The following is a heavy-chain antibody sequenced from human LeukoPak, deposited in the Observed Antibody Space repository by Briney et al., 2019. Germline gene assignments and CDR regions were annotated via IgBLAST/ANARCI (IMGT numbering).Heavy chain of an antibody. Sequence: GGSLRLSCAASGFTFSSYEMNWDRQAPGKGLEWVSYISSSGSTIYYADSVKGRFTISRDNAKNSLYLQMNSLRAEDTAVYYCARDPYMGYTGFGAFDIWGQGTVVTVSS. CDR1: GFTFSSYE. CDR2: ISSSGSTI. J-gene: IGHJ3*02. D-gene: IGHD5-24*01. V-gene: IGHV3-48*03. CDR3: ARDPYMGYTGFGAFDI.